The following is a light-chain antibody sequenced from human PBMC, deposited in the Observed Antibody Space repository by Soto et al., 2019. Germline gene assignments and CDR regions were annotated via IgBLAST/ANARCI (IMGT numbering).Light chain of an antibody. CDR1: SSDVGGYNH. CDR3: SSYTGRSTVV. J-gene: IGLJ2*01. Sequence: QSALTQPASVSGSPGQSITISCTGTSSDVGGYNHVSWYQHSPGKAPKLIIYAVSERPSGVSHRFSGSKSGNTASLTVSGLQAEDEADYYCSSYTGRSTVVFGGGTKLTVL. V-gene: IGLV2-14*01. CDR2: AVS.